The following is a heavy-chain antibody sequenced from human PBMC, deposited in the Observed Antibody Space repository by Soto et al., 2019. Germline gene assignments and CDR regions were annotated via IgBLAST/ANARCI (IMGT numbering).Heavy chain of an antibody. CDR1: GGTFSSYA. CDR2: IIPIFGTA. D-gene: IGHD6-19*01. Sequence: SVKVSCKASGGTFSSYAISWVRQAPGQGLEWMGGIIPIFGTANYAQKFQGRVTITADESTSTAYMELSSLRSEDTAVYYCARPVQWRPASLGNQYYYGMDVWGQGTTVTVSS. V-gene: IGHV1-69*13. CDR3: ARPVQWRPASLGNQYYYGMDV. J-gene: IGHJ6*02.